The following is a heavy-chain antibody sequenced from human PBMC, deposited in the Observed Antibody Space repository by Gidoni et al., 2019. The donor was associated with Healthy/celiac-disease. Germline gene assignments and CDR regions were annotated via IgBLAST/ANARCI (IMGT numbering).Heavy chain of an antibody. CDR1: GGSLSSYY. Sequence: QVQLQESGPGLVKPSETLSLTCTVSGGSLSSYYWSWIRQPPGKGLEWIGYIYYRGSTNYTPSLKSRVTISVDTSKNQFSLKLSSVTAADTAVYYCARASGSGSHWERGYYYYYGMDVWGQGTTVTVSS. CDR3: ARASGSGSHWERGYYYYYGMDV. CDR2: IYYRGST. J-gene: IGHJ6*02. D-gene: IGHD3-10*01. V-gene: IGHV4-59*01.